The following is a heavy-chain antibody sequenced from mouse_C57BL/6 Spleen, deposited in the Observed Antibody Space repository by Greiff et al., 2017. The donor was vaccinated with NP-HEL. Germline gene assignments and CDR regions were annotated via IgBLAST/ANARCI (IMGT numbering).Heavy chain of an antibody. CDR3: TTLDGNYAWFAY. D-gene: IGHD2-1*01. J-gene: IGHJ3*01. V-gene: IGHV14-1*01. CDR1: GFNIKDYY. Sequence: VHVKQSGAELVRPGASVKLSCTASGFNIKDYYMHWVKQRPEQGLEWIGRIDPEDGDTEYAPKLPGKATMTADTSSNTAYLQLSSLTSEDTAVYYCTTLDGNYAWFAYWGQGTLVTVSA. CDR2: IDPEDGDT.